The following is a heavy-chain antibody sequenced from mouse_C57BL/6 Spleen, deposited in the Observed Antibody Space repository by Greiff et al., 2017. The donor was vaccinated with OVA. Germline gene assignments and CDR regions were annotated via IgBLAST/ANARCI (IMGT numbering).Heavy chain of an antibody. CDR2: IWRGGST. CDR3: AKNGGLRPYYFDY. D-gene: IGHD2-4*01. J-gene: IGHJ2*01. V-gene: IGHV2-5*01. Sequence: VQLQQSGPGLVQPSQSLSITCTVSGFSLTSYGVHWVRQSPGKGLEWLGVIWRGGSTAYNAAFMSRLSITKDNSKSQVFFKMNSLQADDTAIYYCAKNGGLRPYYFDYWGQGTTLTVSS. CDR1: GFSLTSYG.